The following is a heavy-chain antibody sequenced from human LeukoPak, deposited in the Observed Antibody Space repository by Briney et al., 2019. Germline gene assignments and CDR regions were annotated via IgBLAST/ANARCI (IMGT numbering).Heavy chain of an antibody. CDR3: TKVVRIVATPEYYYDY. CDR1: GFTFSSYA. J-gene: IGHJ4*02. D-gene: IGHD5-12*01. CDR2: ISSNGGTT. Sequence: GGSLRLSCAASGFTFSSYAMHWVRQAPGKGLEYVSAISSNGGTTYYANSVKGRFTISRDNSKNTLYLQMNSLRADDTAVYYCTKVVRIVATPEYYYDYWGQGTLLTVSS. V-gene: IGHV3-64*01.